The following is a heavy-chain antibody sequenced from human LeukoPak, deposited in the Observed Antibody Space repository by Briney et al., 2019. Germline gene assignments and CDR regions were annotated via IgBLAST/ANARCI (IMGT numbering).Heavy chain of an antibody. V-gene: IGHV4-39*01. J-gene: IGHJ4*02. CDR2: IFYSGST. Sequence: SETLSLTCTVSGGSISSSSSYWGWIRQPPGKGLEWIGSIFYSGSTYYNLSLKSRVTISVDTSKNQFSLKLSSVTAVNTAVYYCARGRITVSGTCYFDHWGQGTLVTVSS. D-gene: IGHD6-19*01. CDR3: ARGRITVSGTCYFDH. CDR1: GGSISSSSSY.